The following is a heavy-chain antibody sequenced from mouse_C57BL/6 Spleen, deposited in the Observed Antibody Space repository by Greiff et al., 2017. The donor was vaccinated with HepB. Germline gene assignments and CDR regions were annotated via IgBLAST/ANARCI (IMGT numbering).Heavy chain of an antibody. Sequence: EVKLVESGPELVKPGASVKISCKASGYSFTDYNMNWVKQSNGKSLEWIGVINPNYGTTSYNQKFKGKATLTVDQSSSTAYMQLNSLTSEDSAVYYCARSGYGSSPWYFDVWGTGTTVTVSS. V-gene: IGHV1-39*01. CDR2: INPNYGTT. CDR1: GYSFTDYN. D-gene: IGHD1-1*01. J-gene: IGHJ1*03. CDR3: ARSGYGSSPWYFDV.